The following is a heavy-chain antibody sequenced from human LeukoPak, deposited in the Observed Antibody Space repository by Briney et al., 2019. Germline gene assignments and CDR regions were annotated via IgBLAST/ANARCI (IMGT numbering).Heavy chain of an antibody. CDR1: GGTFSSYA. CDR2: IIPIFGTA. CDR3: ARGYYGSGMRAYYYYYMDV. D-gene: IGHD3-10*01. Sequence: SVKVSCKASGGTFSSYAISWVRQAPGQGLEWMGGIIPIFGTANYAQKFQGRVTITADEDTSTAYMELSSLRSEDTAVYYCARGYYGSGMRAYYYYYMDVWGKGTTVTVSS. J-gene: IGHJ6*03. V-gene: IGHV1-69*13.